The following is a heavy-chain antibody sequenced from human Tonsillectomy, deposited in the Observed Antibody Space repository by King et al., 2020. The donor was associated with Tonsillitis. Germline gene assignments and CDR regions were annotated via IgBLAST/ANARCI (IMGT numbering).Heavy chain of an antibody. V-gene: IGHV3-9*01. CDR1: GFTFDDYA. CDR3: AKAWGGNGAMVTN. D-gene: IGHD5-18*01. CDR2: ISWNSGSI. J-gene: IGHJ4*02. Sequence: VQLVESGGGLVQPGRSLRLSCAASGFTFDDYAMHWVRQAPGKGLEWVSGISWNSGSIGYADSVKGRFTISRDNAKNSLYLQMNSLRAEDTALYYCAKAWGGNGAMVTNWGQGTLVTVSS.